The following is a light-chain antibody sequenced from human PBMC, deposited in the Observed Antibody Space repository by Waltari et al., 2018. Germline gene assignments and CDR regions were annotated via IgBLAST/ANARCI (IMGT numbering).Light chain of an antibody. V-gene: IGKV3D-20*02. CDR3: QQRTNWPLT. J-gene: IGKJ4*01. Sequence: EIVLTQSPGTLSLSPGESATLSCRASQRVSSKYLAWYQQRPGQAPRLLIHGASIRASGVPDRFSGGGSGTDFTLTISRLEFEDFAVYYCQQRTNWPLTFGGGTKVEIK. CDR2: GAS. CDR1: QRVSSKY.